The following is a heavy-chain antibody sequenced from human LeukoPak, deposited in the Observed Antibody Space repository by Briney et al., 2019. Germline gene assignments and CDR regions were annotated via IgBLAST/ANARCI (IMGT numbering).Heavy chain of an antibody. CDR3: AKNFGDAFDI. J-gene: IGHJ3*02. Sequence: GGSLRLSCAASGFTFSRHGMHWVRQAPGKGLEWVTFIKSDGSETHYADSVKGRFTISRDNSKNTLYMQMNSATTEDTAVYYCAKNFGDAFDIWGQGTMVTVSS. CDR2: IKSDGSET. CDR1: GFTFSRHG. V-gene: IGHV3-30*02. D-gene: IGHD3-3*01.